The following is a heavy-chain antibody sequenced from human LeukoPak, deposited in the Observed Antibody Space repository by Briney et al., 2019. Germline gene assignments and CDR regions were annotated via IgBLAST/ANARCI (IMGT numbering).Heavy chain of an antibody. Sequence: TGGSLRLSCAASGFTFSSYSMNWVRQAPGKGLEWVSSISSSSSYIYYADSVKGRFTISRDNAKNSLYLQMNSLRAEDTAVYYCARLNDDYDRADFDYWGQGTLVTVSS. J-gene: IGHJ4*02. CDR2: ISSSSSYI. V-gene: IGHV3-21*01. D-gene: IGHD4-17*01. CDR3: ARLNDDYDRADFDY. CDR1: GFTFSSYS.